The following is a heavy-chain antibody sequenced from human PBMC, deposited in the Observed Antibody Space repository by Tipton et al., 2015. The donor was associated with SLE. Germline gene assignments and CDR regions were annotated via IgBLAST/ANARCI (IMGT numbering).Heavy chain of an antibody. V-gene: IGHV3-11*05. D-gene: IGHD4-17*01. CDR3: ARAGGSATVTTSGYYGMDV. CDR2: ISTSSSYT. CDR1: GFTLSDFY. J-gene: IGHJ6*02. Sequence: SLRLSCAASGFTLSDFYMSWIRQAPGKGLEWVSYISTSSSYTNYADSVKGRFTISRENAKNSVYLQMNSLRAEDTAVYYCARAGGSATVTTSGYYGMDVWGQGTTVTVSS.